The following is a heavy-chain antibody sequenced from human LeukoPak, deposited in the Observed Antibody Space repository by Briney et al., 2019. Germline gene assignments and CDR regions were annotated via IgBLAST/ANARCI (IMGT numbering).Heavy chain of an antibody. CDR1: GFTFSSYA. CDR2: ISGSGGST. CDR3: AKSEDIAAAGSSDY. J-gene: IGHJ4*02. Sequence: GGSLRLSCAASGFTFSSYAMSWVRQAPGKGLEWVSAISGSGGSTYYADSVKGRFIISRDNSKNTLYLQMNSLRAEDTAVYYCAKSEDIAAAGSSDYWGQGTLVTVSS. D-gene: IGHD6-13*01. V-gene: IGHV3-23*01.